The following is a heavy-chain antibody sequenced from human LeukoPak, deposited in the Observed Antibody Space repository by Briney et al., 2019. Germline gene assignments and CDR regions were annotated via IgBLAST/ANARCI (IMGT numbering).Heavy chain of an antibody. CDR3: ATGPYSGRIYFDY. V-gene: IGHV3-30-3*01. Sequence: GGSLRLSCAASGFTFSGYAMSWVRQAPGKGLEWVAVISYDGSNKYYADSVKGRFTISRDNSKNTLYLQMNSLRAEDTAVYYCATGPYSGRIYFDYWGQGTLVTVSS. CDR2: ISYDGSNK. CDR1: GFTFSGYA. D-gene: IGHD1-26*01. J-gene: IGHJ4*02.